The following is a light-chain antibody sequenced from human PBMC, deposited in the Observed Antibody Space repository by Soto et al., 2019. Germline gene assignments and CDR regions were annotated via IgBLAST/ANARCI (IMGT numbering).Light chain of an antibody. V-gene: IGKV3-15*01. J-gene: IGKJ4*01. Sequence: EIVMTQSPATLSVSPGERATLSCRASQSVSSNLAWYQQKPGQAPRLLIYGASTRATGIPARFSGSGSGTEFTLTISSLEPEDFAVYYCQQRSNWPPLTFXGGTKVDIK. CDR1: QSVSSN. CDR2: GAS. CDR3: QQRSNWPPLT.